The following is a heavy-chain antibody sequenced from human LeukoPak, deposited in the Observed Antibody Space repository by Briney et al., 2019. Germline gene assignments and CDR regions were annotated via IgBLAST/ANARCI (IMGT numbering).Heavy chain of an antibody. Sequence: ASVTVSFKASGYTFTGYYMHWVRQPPGQGLEWMGWINPNSGGTNYAQKFQGRVTMTRDTSISTAYMELSRLRSDDTAVYYCARETGRDDAFDIWGQGTMVTVSS. CDR2: INPNSGGT. CDR3: ARETGRDDAFDI. J-gene: IGHJ3*02. CDR1: GYTFTGYY. V-gene: IGHV1-2*02. D-gene: IGHD3-10*01.